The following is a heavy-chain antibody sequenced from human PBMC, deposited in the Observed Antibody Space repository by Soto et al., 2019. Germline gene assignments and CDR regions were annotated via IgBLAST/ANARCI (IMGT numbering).Heavy chain of an antibody. CDR3: AKDQTWIQLLLLADAFDI. CDR2: ISYDGSNK. Sequence: QVQLVESGGGVVQPGRSLRLSCAASGFTFSSYGMHWVRQAPGKGLEWVAVISYDGSNKYYADSVKGRFTISSDNSKNTLNLHMNCLGAEDAAVYYCAKDQTWIQLLLLADAFDIWGQGRMVTVPS. CDR1: GFTFSSYG. V-gene: IGHV3-30*18. D-gene: IGHD5-18*01. J-gene: IGHJ3*02.